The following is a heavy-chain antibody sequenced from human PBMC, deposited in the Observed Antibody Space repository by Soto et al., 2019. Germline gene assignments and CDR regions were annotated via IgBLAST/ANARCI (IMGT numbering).Heavy chain of an antibody. CDR3: ARDEPLEYQLLRGGDY. Sequence: ASVKVSCKASGYTFTSYGISWVRQAPGQGLEWMGWISAYNGNTNYAQKLQGRVTMTTDTSTSTAYMELRSLRSDDTAVYYCARDEPLEYQLLRGGDYWGQGTLVTVSS. J-gene: IGHJ4*02. CDR2: ISAYNGNT. D-gene: IGHD2-2*01. V-gene: IGHV1-18*01. CDR1: GYTFTSYG.